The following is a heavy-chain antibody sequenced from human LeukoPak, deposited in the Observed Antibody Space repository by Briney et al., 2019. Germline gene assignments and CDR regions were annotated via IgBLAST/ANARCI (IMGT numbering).Heavy chain of an antibody. CDR3: ARDRLLWFGDMNWFDP. CDR1: GGSFSGYY. CDR2: INHSGST. Sequence: SETLSLTCAVYGGSFSGYYWSWIRQPPGKGLEWIGEINHSGSTNYNPSLKSRVTISVDTSTNQFSLKLSSVTAADTAVYYCARDRLLWFGDMNWFDPWGQGTLVTVSS. J-gene: IGHJ5*02. V-gene: IGHV4-34*01. D-gene: IGHD3-10*01.